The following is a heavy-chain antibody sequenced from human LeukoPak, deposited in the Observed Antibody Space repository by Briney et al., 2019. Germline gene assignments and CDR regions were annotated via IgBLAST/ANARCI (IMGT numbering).Heavy chain of an antibody. CDR2: INPSGGST. V-gene: IGHV1-46*01. D-gene: IGHD3-22*01. Sequence: GASVKVSCKASGYTFTSYYMHWVRQAPGQGLEWMGIINPSGGSTSYAQKFQGRVTMTRDTSTSTVYMELSSLRSEDTAVYYCARDLTYYYDSSGYELDYWGQGTLVTVSS. J-gene: IGHJ4*02. CDR1: GYTFTSYY. CDR3: ARDLTYYYDSSGYELDY.